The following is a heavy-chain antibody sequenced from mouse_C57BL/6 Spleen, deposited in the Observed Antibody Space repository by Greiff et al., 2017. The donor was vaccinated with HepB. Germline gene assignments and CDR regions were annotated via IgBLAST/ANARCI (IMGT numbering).Heavy chain of an antibody. Sequence: DVKLVESGGGLVQPGGSLSLSCAASGFTFTDYYMSWVRQPPGKALEWLGFIRNKANGYTTEYSASVKGRFTISRDNSQSILYLQMNALRAEDSATYYCATGKGYAMDYWGQGTSVTVSS. CDR1: GFTFTDYY. CDR2: IRNKANGYTT. V-gene: IGHV7-3*01. J-gene: IGHJ4*01. CDR3: ATGKGYAMDY. D-gene: IGHD1-3*01.